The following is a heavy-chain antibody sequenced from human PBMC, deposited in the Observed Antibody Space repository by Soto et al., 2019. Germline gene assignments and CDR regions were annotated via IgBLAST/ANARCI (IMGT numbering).Heavy chain of an antibody. CDR2: ISRKSGGE. CDR3: ARCHRGLRCHLDY. V-gene: IGHV1-2*02. Sequence: ASVKVSCNASGYTFTDYYIQWVRQAAGQWLEYMGWISRKSGGEAHSQKFRGRVTMTRDTSVNSASLHLSSLTSDDTAVYFCARCHRGLRCHLDYWGQGTLVTVSS. D-gene: IGHD4-17*01. CDR1: GYTFTDYY. J-gene: IGHJ4*02.